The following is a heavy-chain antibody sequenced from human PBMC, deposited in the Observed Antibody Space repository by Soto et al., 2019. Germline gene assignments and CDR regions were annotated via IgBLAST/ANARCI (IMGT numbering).Heavy chain of an antibody. Sequence: SETLSLTCTVSGGSISSGDYYWSWIRQPPGKGLEWIGYIYYSGSTYYNPSLKSRVTISVDTSKNQFSLKLSSVTAADTAVYYCARDLGLTMVRGVIPFGAWFDPWGQGTLVTVSS. CDR2: IYYSGST. V-gene: IGHV4-30-4*01. CDR1: GGSISSGDYY. D-gene: IGHD3-10*01. CDR3: ARDLGLTMVRGVIPFGAWFDP. J-gene: IGHJ5*02.